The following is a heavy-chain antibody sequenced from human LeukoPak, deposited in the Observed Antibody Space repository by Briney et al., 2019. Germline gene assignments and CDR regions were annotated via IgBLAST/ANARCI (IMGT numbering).Heavy chain of an antibody. J-gene: IGHJ4*02. CDR2: INSDGSTT. Sequence: GGSLRLSCAASGFTFSSDWMHWVRQAPGKGLVWVSRINSDGSTTKYADSVRGRFTISRDNAKNTLYLQMNSLGAEDTAVCYCARDRYYSFDYWGQGTLVTVSS. D-gene: IGHD2-15*01. CDR3: ARDRYYSFDY. V-gene: IGHV3-74*03. CDR1: GFTFSSDW.